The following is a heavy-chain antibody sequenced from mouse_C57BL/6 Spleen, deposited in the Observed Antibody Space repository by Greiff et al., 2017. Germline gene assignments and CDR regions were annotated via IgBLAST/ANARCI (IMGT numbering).Heavy chain of an antibody. J-gene: IGHJ1*03. CDR2: INPNNGGT. CDR3: ARGSDWYFDV. CDR1: GYTFTDYY. V-gene: IGHV1-26*01. Sequence: EVQLQQSGPELVKPGASVKISCKASGYTFTDYYMNWVKQSHGKSLEWIGDINPNNGGTSYNQKFKGKATLTVDKSSSTAYMGLRCLTSEVSAGYYCARGSDWYFDVWGTGTTVTVSS.